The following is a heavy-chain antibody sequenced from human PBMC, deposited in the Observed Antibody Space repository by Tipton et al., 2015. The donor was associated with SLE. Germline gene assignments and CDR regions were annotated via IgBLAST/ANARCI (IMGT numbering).Heavy chain of an antibody. Sequence: TLSLTCTVSGGSISGYHWSWIRQTPAKGLEWIGEITHSGVTTYNPSLKSRLTISLDMSKNHLSLDLSSVTAADTAVYYCARDRGTFRGAFEIWGQGTLVTVSS. CDR3: ARDRGTFRGAFEI. D-gene: IGHD3-10*01. V-gene: IGHV4-34*01. J-gene: IGHJ3*02. CDR1: GGSISGYH. CDR2: ITHSGVT.